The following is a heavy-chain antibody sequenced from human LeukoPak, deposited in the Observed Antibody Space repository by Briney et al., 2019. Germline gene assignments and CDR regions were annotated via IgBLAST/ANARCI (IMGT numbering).Heavy chain of an antibody. CDR2: ISYDGSNT. CDR3: AKDSLADIDY. V-gene: IGHV3-30*18. J-gene: IGHJ4*02. Sequence: GGSLRLSCAASGFTFSSRAMYWVRQAPGKGLEWVAGISYDGSNTYYVDSVKGRFTISGDNSKNTLYLQMDSLRTEDTAVYYCAKDSLADIDYWGQGTLVTVSS. D-gene: IGHD3-16*01. CDR1: GFTFSSRA.